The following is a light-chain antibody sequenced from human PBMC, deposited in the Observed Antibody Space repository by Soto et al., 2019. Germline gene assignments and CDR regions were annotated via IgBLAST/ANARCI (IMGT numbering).Light chain of an antibody. Sequence: EIEMTQSPLTLSASPGERAIFSCRASQSVGSNIAWYQQKPGQAPRLLVYDASTRATAIPARFSGSGSGTEFNLTLTTLQPEEFAVAYCQQYYQWPSYTFGQGTKVDI. CDR3: QQYYQWPSYT. CDR2: DAS. J-gene: IGKJ2*01. CDR1: QSVGSN. V-gene: IGKV3-15*01.